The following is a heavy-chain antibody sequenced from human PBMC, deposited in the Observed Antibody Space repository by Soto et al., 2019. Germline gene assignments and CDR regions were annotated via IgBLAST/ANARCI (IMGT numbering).Heavy chain of an antibody. D-gene: IGHD5-18*01. V-gene: IGHV1-69*06. CDR2: VISASGSV. CDR1: GRIFSSFP. Sequence: QVQVVQSGAEVKKPGSSVKISCKASGRIFSSFPTSWVRQVPGQGLEWMGGVISASGSVTYAPKFQGRVTITAVNSAGIGYMELTSLTPEDTAIYYCARVGSRDAYNYVLDHWGPGTMVTVSS. J-gene: IGHJ1*01. CDR3: ARVGSRDAYNYVLDH.